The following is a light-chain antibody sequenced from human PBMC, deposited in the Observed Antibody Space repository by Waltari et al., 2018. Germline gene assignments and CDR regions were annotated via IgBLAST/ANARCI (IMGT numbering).Light chain of an antibody. CDR1: QGIYDY. V-gene: IGKV1-27*01. Sequence: DNQITYPPSSLSASVGDQHIITCRASQGIYDYLAWYQQEPGKVPKLLIYPASTLETGVPSRFSGSGSGTEFTLTISRLQPEDVATYYCQRYDDAPLTFGGGTKVEIK. J-gene: IGKJ4*01. CDR2: PAS. CDR3: QRYDDAPLT.